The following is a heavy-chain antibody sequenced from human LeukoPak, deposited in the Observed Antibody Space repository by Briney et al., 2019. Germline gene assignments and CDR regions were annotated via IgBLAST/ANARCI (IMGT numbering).Heavy chain of an antibody. CDR1: GYTFISFY. J-gene: IGHJ4*02. V-gene: IGHV1-46*01. CDR2: INPSGGST. Sequence: ASVKVSCKASGYTFISFYMHWVRQAPGQGLEWMLMINPSGGSTNYAQKFQGRVTMTRDTSTSTVYMELSSLRSEDTAVYYCARAEVIVGTTGFDYWGQGTLVTVSS. CDR3: ARAEVIVGTTGFDY. D-gene: IGHD1-26*01.